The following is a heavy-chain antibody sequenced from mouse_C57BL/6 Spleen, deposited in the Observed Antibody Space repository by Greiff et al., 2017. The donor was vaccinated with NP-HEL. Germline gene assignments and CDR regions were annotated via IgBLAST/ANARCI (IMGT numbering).Heavy chain of an antibody. CDR3: ARDTYYYAMDY. V-gene: IGHV5-4*01. Sequence: EVQLVESGGGLVKPGGSLKLSCAAPGFTFSSYAMSWVRQTPEKRLEWVATISDGGSYTYYPDNVKGRFTISRDNAKNNLYLQMSHLKSEDTAMYYCARDTYYYAMDYWGQGTSVTVSS. J-gene: IGHJ4*01. CDR1: GFTFSSYA. CDR2: ISDGGSYT. D-gene: IGHD5-1*01.